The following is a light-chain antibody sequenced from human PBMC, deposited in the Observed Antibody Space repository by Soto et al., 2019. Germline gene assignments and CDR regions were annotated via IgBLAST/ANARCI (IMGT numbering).Light chain of an antibody. CDR2: DAS. CDR1: QSVRSN. V-gene: IGKV3-20*01. J-gene: IGKJ1*01. CDR3: QQYGTAPRGT. Sequence: ETVSTQSPATLSVSPGERATLSCRASQSVRSNLAWYQQNPGQPPRLLIYDASSRATGIPSRFSGSGSGTDFTLTISRLEPEDFAMYYCQQYGTAPRGTFGQGTKV.